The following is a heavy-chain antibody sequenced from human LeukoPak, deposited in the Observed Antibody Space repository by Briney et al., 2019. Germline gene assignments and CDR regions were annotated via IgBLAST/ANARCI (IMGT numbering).Heavy chain of an antibody. V-gene: IGHV4-4*07. J-gene: IGHJ4*02. CDR3: AKVQEMGTILPPFQY. CDR1: GGSFIGYY. CDR2: IYTSGNT. D-gene: IGHD5-24*01. Sequence: SETLSLTCSVSGGSFIGYYWSWIRQPAGKGPEWIGRIYTSGNTNYNPSLKSRVTMSVDTSRNQFSLKLSSVTAADTAVYYCAKVQEMGTILPPFQYWGQGTLVTVSS.